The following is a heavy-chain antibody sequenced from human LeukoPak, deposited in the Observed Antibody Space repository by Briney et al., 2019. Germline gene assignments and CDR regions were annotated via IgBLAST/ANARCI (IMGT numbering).Heavy chain of an antibody. CDR3: ARCLGYCSSTSCYD. J-gene: IGHJ4*02. D-gene: IGHD2-2*01. V-gene: IGHV3-21*01. Sequence: GGSLRLSCAASGFTFSSYSMNWVRQAPGKGLKWVSSISSSSSYIYYADSVKGRFTISRDNVKNSLYLQMNSLRAEDTAVYYCARCLGYCSSTSCYDWGQGTLVTVSS. CDR1: GFTFSSYS. CDR2: ISSSSSYI.